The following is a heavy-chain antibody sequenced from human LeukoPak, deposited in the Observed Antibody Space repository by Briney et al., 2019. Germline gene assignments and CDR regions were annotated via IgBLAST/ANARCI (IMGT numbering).Heavy chain of an antibody. J-gene: IGHJ3*02. D-gene: IGHD3-22*01. CDR1: GGSISSSSYY. CDR3: AIYTRYYDSSGRFDI. Sequence: SETLSLTCTVSGGSISSSSYYWGWIRQPPGKGLEWIGSIYYSGSTYYNPSLKSRVTISVDTSKNQFSLKLSSVTAADTAVYYCAIYTRYYDSSGRFDIWGQGTMVTVSS. CDR2: IYYSGST. V-gene: IGHV4-39*07.